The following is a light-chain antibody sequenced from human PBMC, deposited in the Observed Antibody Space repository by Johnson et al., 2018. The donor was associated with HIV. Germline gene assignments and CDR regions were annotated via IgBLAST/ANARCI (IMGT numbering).Light chain of an antibody. CDR3: GVWDASLSPHYV. J-gene: IGLJ1*01. CDR1: SSNIENYF. V-gene: IGLV1-51*02. CDR2: EDY. Sequence: QPVLTQPPSVSAAPGQRVNISCSGHSSNIENYFVSWYQQLPGAAPILLIYEDYKRPSGIPDRFSGSKSGASATLGITGLQTGAEADYYCGVWDASLSPHYVFGPGTTITVL.